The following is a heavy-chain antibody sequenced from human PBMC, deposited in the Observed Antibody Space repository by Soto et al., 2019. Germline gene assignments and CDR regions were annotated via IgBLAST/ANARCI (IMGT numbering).Heavy chain of an antibody. CDR1: GYTFTSYA. D-gene: IGHD3-10*01. CDR2: INAGNGNT. Sequence: ASVKVSCKASGYTFTSYAMHWVRQAPGQRLEWMGWINAGNGNTKYSQKFQGRVTITRDTSASTAYMELSSLRSEDTAVYYCARDRRGSTAKPLGLFDPWGQGTLVTVSS. V-gene: IGHV1-3*01. J-gene: IGHJ5*02. CDR3: ARDRRGSTAKPLGLFDP.